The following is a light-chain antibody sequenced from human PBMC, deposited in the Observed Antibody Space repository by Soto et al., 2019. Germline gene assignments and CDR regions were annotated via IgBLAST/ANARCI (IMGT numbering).Light chain of an antibody. CDR2: SAS. CDR1: QSISTE. Sequence: EIVMTQSPATLSVSPGERATLSCRASQSISTELAWYPQTPGQPPRLLIYSASTRATGVPARFTGSGSGSEFTLTISGLQSADFAVYYGQQGHNWPLTFGQGTRLEI. V-gene: IGKV3-15*01. J-gene: IGKJ2*01. CDR3: QQGHNWPLT.